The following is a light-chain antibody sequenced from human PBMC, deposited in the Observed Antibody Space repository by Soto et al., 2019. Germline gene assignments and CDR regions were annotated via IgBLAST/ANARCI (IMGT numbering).Light chain of an antibody. CDR3: SSYTTISTWV. CDR1: DSDIAAYDY. V-gene: IGLV2-14*01. J-gene: IGLJ3*02. CDR2: DVT. Sequence: QSALTQPAYVSGSPGQSITISCTGTDSDIAAYDYVSWYQQHPGKAPKLMIYDVTNRPSGVSNRFSGVKSANTASLTISGLQAEDEADYYCSSYTTISTWVFGGGTKLTVL.